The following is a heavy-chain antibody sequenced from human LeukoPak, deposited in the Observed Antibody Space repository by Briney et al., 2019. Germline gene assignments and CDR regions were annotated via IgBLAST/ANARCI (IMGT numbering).Heavy chain of an antibody. Sequence: GASVKVSCKASGYTFTSYDINWVRQATGQGLEWMGWMNPNSGNTGYAQKFQGRVTMTRNTSISTAYMELSSLRSEDTAVYYCARHWDCSSPWGYYYYMDVWGKGTTVTVSS. D-gene: IGHD6-6*01. V-gene: IGHV1-8*01. CDR2: MNPNSGNT. J-gene: IGHJ6*03. CDR3: ARHWDCSSPWGYYYYMDV. CDR1: GYTFTSYD.